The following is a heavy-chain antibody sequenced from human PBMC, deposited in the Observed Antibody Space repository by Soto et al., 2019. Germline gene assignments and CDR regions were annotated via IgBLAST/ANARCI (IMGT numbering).Heavy chain of an antibody. CDR3: ARDGVEQWPRKGRFFNWFDP. J-gene: IGHJ5*02. V-gene: IGHV4-61*01. CDR2: IYYSGST. Sequence: SETLSLTCTVSGDSLSTGSYYWSWIRQSPGKGPEWIGSIYYSGSTKYSPSVKGRVTMTTDTSTSTAYMELRSLRSDDTAVYYCARDGVEQWPRKGRFFNWFDPWGQGTLVTVSS. D-gene: IGHD6-19*01. CDR1: GDSLSTGSYY.